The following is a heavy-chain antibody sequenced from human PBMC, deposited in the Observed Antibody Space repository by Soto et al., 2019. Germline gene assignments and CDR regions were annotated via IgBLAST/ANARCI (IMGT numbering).Heavy chain of an antibody. J-gene: IGHJ4*02. CDR2: IKDSGST. V-gene: IGHV4-39*01. D-gene: IGHD3-3*01. CDR3: AKTGFWSGNRVADY. Sequence: SETLSLTCTVSAGSISSSSSYWGWIRQPPGKGLEWIASIKDSGSTYYNPSLKSRVTISVDTSKNQFSLKLSSVTAADTAVYFCAKTGFWSGNRVADYWSQGTLVTVSS. CDR1: AGSISSSSSY.